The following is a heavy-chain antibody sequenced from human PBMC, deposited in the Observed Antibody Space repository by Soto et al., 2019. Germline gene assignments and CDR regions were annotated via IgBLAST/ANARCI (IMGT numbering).Heavy chain of an antibody. CDR1: GESFSGHI. CDR2: INHSGSA. CDR3: ARGLITGSHYSGGWYYFDS. J-gene: IGHJ4*02. Sequence: SETLSLTCAVYGESFSGHIWTWIRQTPGKGLQWIGQINHSGSASYNPSLKSRVTISVHTSNSQFSLELSSVTAADTAVYYCARGLITGSHYSGGWYYFDSWGQGTQVTVST. V-gene: IGHV4-34*01. D-gene: IGHD6-19*01.